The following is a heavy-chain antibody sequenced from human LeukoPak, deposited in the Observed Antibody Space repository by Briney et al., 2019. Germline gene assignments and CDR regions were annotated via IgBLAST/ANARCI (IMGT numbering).Heavy chain of an antibody. CDR3: ARDLYSSRTNDAFVI. CDR2: IYYSGSS. Sequence: SETLSLTCTVSGGSIRSTSYYWGWIRQPPGKGLEWIGSIYYSGSSYYNPSLKSRLSISVDTSKNQFSLKLSSVTAADTAEYYCARDLYSSRTNDAFVIWGQGTMVTVSS. D-gene: IGHD6-13*01. CDR1: GGSIRSTSYY. V-gene: IGHV4-39*07. J-gene: IGHJ3*02.